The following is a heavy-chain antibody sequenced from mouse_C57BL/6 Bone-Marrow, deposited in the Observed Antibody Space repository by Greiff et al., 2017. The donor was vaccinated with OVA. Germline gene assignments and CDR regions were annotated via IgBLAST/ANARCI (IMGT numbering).Heavy chain of an antibody. CDR1: GSSITSYG. CDR2: IWAGGNT. Sequence: VQLVESGPGLVAPSQSLSITCTVSGSSITSYGVHWVRQPPGKGLEWLGVIWAGGNTNYNSALTARLSISKDNSKSQVFLKMNSLQTDDTAMYYCARGAVITDYAMDYWGQGTSVTVSS. J-gene: IGHJ4*01. V-gene: IGHV2-9*02. D-gene: IGHD2-4*01. CDR3: ARGAVITDYAMDY.